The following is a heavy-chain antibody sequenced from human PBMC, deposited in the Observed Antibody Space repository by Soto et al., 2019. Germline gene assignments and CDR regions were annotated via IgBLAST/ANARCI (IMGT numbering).Heavy chain of an antibody. CDR2: ISGSGGST. D-gene: IGHD2-15*01. Sequence: EVPLLESGGGLVQPGGSLRLSCAASGFTFSSYAMSWVRQAPGKGLEWVSAISGSGGSTYYADSVKGRFTISRDNSKNTLYLQMNSLRAEDTAVYYCAKARGRYCSGGSCYSFGWFDPWGQGTLVTVSS. J-gene: IGHJ5*02. V-gene: IGHV3-23*01. CDR3: AKARGRYCSGGSCYSFGWFDP. CDR1: GFTFSSYA.